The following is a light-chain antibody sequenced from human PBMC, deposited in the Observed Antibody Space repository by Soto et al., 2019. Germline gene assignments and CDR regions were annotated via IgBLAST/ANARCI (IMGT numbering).Light chain of an antibody. CDR2: GAS. Sequence: EIVMTQSPATLSVSPGERATLSCRASQSVSSDLAWYHQKPGQAPRLLIYGASTRATGIPARFSGSGSGTEFTLTINSLHSEDFAVYYCQQYNNWPRTFGQGTKVEIK. J-gene: IGKJ1*01. CDR3: QQYNNWPRT. V-gene: IGKV3-15*01. CDR1: QSVSSD.